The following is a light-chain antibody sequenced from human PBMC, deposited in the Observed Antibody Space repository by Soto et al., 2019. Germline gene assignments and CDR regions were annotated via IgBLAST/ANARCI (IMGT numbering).Light chain of an antibody. J-gene: IGKJ1*01. V-gene: IGKV1-5*03. CDR2: KAS. CDR3: QHYDTHSRT. Sequence: DIQMTQSPSTLPASVGDRVTITCRASQSVDTWLAWYQQKPGKAPKLLIYKASTLESGVPSRFSGSGSGTEFTLTISSLQPDDFANDYCQHYDTHSRTFGQGTKVDIK. CDR1: QSVDTW.